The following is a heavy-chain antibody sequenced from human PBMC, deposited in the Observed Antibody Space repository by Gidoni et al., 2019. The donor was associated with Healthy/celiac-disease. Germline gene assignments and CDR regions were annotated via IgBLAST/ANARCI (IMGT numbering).Heavy chain of an antibody. Sequence: QVQLQQWGAGLLKPSETLSLTCAVYGGSFSGYYWNWIRQPPGKGLEWIGEINHSGSTNYNPSLKSRVTISVDTSKNQFSLKLSSVTAADTAVYYCAITYYDFWGGYYGDYWGQGTLVTVSS. CDR2: INHSGST. J-gene: IGHJ4*02. D-gene: IGHD3-3*01. CDR3: AITYYDFWGGYYGDY. V-gene: IGHV4-34*01. CDR1: GGSFSGYY.